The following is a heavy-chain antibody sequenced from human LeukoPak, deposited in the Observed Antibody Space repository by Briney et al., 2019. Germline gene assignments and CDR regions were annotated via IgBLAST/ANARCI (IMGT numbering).Heavy chain of an antibody. V-gene: IGHV1-8*01. D-gene: IGHD3-3*01. CDR2: MNPNSGNT. Sequence: ASVKVSCKASGYTFTSYDINWVRQATGQGLEWMGWMNPNSGNTGYAQKFQGRVTMTRNTSISTAYMELSSLRSEDTAVYYCARVSPPPPNPSYYDFWSGPIKLYYYYYGMDVWGQGTTVTVSS. J-gene: IGHJ6*02. CDR1: GYTFTSYD. CDR3: ARVSPPPPNPSYYDFWSGPIKLYYYYYGMDV.